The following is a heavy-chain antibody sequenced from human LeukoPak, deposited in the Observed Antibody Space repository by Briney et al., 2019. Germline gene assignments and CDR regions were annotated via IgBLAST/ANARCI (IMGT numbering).Heavy chain of an antibody. CDR3: ARAIGSSGVLDP. J-gene: IGHJ5*02. CDR1: GGTFSSYA. V-gene: IGHV1-69*13. CDR2: IIPIFGTA. D-gene: IGHD6-13*01. Sequence: ASVKVSCKASGGTFSSYAISWVRQAPGQGLEWMGGIIPIFGTANYAQKFQGRVTITADESTSTAYMELSSLRSEDTAVYYCARAIGSSGVLDPWGQGTLVTVSS.